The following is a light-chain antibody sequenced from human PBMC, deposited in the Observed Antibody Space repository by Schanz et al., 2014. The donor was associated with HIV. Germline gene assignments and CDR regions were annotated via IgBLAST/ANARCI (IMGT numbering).Light chain of an antibody. CDR3: QYFGNSGGT. CDR2: ATS. Sequence: EIVLTQSPGSLSLSPGGRATLSCGASQRLSSSYLAWYQQKRDQPPRLVIYATSTRAAGIPDRFSGTGSGTDFTLAISSLESEDFAVYYCQYFGNSGGTFGGGTKVEIK. J-gene: IGKJ4*01. CDR1: QRLSSSY. V-gene: IGKV3-20*01.